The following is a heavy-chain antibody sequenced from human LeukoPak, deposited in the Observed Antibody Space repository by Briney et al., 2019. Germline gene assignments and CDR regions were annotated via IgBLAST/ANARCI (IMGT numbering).Heavy chain of an antibody. CDR1: GFTFSSYA. CDR2: ISYDGSNK. Sequence: GRSLRLSCAASGFTFSSYALHWVRQAPGKGLQWVAVISYDGSNKDYADSVKGRFTISRDNSKNTLYLQMNSLRAEDTAVYYCARDPKPSSSWYYFDYWGQGTLVTVSS. J-gene: IGHJ4*02. V-gene: IGHV3-30-3*01. D-gene: IGHD6-13*01. CDR3: ARDPKPSSSWYYFDY.